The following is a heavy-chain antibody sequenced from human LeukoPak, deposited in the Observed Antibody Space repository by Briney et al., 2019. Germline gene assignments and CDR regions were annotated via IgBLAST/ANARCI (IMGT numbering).Heavy chain of an antibody. J-gene: IGHJ5*02. CDR3: ARDGPITANWFDP. CDR1: GYTFTSYG. V-gene: IGHV1-18*01. Sequence: GASVKVSCKASGYTFTSYGISWVRQVPGQGLELMGWISAYNGDTNFAQRFHDRVTMTTDTSTSTAFMELRSLTSDDTAVYYCARDGPITANWFDPWGQGTLVIVSS. CDR2: ISAYNGDT. D-gene: IGHD2-21*02.